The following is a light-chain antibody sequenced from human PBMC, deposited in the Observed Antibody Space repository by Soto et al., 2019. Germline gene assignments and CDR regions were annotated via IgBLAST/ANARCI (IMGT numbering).Light chain of an antibody. CDR2: AAS. Sequence: DIQMTQSPSSLSASVGDRVTITCRASQSISSYLNWYQQKPGKAPKLLIYAASSLQSGVPSRFSGSGSGTDFNLSISSQQPEDFATYYCQQSYSTQFTFGPGTKVDIK. CDR3: QQSYSTQFT. CDR1: QSISSY. V-gene: IGKV1-39*01. J-gene: IGKJ3*01.